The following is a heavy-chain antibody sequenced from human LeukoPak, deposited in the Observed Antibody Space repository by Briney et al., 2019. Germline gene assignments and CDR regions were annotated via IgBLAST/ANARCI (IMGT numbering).Heavy chain of an antibody. CDR1: GFTFSSYA. Sequence: GGSLRLSCAASGFTFSSYAMSWVRQAPGKGLEWVSAISGSGGSTYYADSVKGRFTISRDNSKNTLYLQMNSLRAEDTAVYYCARDFWSGYYYFDYWGQGTLVTVSS. V-gene: IGHV3-23*01. J-gene: IGHJ4*02. D-gene: IGHD3-3*01. CDR3: ARDFWSGYYYFDY. CDR2: ISGSGGST.